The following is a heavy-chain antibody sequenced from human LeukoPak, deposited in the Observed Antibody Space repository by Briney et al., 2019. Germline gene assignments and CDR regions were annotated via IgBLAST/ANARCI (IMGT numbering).Heavy chain of an antibody. J-gene: IGHJ2*01. CDR3: ARGATMIVVVIHDWYFDL. D-gene: IGHD3-22*01. Sequence: LETLSLTCTVSGGSISSSSYYWGWIRQPPGKGLEWIGNIYYSGRTYYNPSLKSRVTISVDTPKNQFSLKLSSVTAADTAVYYCARGATMIVVVIHDWYFDLWGRGTLVTVSS. V-gene: IGHV4-39*01. CDR2: IYYSGRT. CDR1: GGSISSSSYY.